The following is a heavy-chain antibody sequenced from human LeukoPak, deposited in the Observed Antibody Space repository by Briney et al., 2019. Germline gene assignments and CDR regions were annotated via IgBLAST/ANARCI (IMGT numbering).Heavy chain of an antibody. Sequence: SETLSLTCAVYGGSFSNYYWSWIRHPPGRGLEWIGEINDSGRTNYNPSLMSRVSVSVDTSKNQISLRLTSVTATDTAVYYCARRWNYGRNYYIDVWGNGATVSVSS. CDR3: ARRWNYGRNYYIDV. J-gene: IGHJ6*03. CDR1: GGSFSNYY. D-gene: IGHD1-7*01. CDR2: INDSGRT. V-gene: IGHV4-34*01.